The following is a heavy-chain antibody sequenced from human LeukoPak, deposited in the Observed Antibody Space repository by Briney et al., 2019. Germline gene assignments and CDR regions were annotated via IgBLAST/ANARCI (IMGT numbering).Heavy chain of an antibody. CDR2: ISNTGNAL. V-gene: IGHV3-48*01. J-gene: IGHJ4*02. D-gene: IGHD6-13*01. CDR3: ARPAPGSYSTFDY. Sequence: PGGSLRLSCAASGFIFDIYTMNWVRQAPGKGLEWVSYISNTGNALNYADSVKGRFTISRDNAKNSLYLQMNSLRAEDTAVYYCARPAPGSYSTFDYWGPGTLATVSS. CDR1: GFIFDIYT.